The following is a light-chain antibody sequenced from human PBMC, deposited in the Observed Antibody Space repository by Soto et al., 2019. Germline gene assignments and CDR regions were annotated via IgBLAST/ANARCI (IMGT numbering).Light chain of an antibody. CDR3: QQYHSYWT. V-gene: IGKV1-5*01. CDR1: QNIRSR. CDR2: DAS. J-gene: IGKJ1*01. Sequence: DIQMTQSPSTLSASVGDRVTITCRASQNIRSRLAWFQQKPGKAPKILIYDASSLESGVPQRLSGSGSGTEFTLTISSMQTDDFSTYYCQQYHSYWTFGQGTKVDIK.